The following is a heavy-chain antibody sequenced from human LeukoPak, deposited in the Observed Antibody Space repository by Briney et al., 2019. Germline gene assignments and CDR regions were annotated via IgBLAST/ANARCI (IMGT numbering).Heavy chain of an antibody. D-gene: IGHD4-17*01. Sequence: PGGSLRLSCAASGFSFSSYSMNWVRQAPGKGLEWVSSISSSSRYRYYAASVKGRFTISRDNAKNSLYLQMNSLRAEDTAVYYCASPAYGDYALFDYWGQGTLVTVSS. V-gene: IGHV3-21*01. CDR1: GFSFSSYS. CDR3: ASPAYGDYALFDY. J-gene: IGHJ4*02. CDR2: ISSSSRYR.